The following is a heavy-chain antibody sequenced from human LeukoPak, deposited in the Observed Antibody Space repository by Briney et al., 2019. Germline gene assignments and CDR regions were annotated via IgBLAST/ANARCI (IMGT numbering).Heavy chain of an antibody. Sequence: QPGRSLRLSCAASGFTFSSYAMHWVRQAPGKGLEWVAVISYDGSNKYYADSVKGRFTISRDNAKNTLYLQMNSLRAEDTALYYCTRVQAGRAGLMDVWGRGTTVTVSS. CDR2: ISYDGSNK. J-gene: IGHJ6*02. D-gene: IGHD6-13*01. CDR1: GFTFSSYA. CDR3: TRVQAGRAGLMDV. V-gene: IGHV3-30*04.